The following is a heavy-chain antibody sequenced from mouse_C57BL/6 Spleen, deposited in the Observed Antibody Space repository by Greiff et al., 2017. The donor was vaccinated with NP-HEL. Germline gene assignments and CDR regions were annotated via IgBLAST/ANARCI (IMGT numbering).Heavy chain of an antibody. CDR1: GYTFTSYW. CDR2: IDPSDSYT. V-gene: IGHV1-69*01. D-gene: IGHD2-3*01. Sequence: VQLQQPGAELVMPGASVKLSCKASGYTFTSYWMHWVKQRPGQGLEWIGEIDPSDSYTNYNQKFKGKSTLTVDKSSSTAYMQLSSLTSEDSAVYYCARRGLLLSIYYAMDYWGQGTSVTVSS. CDR3: ARRGLLLSIYYAMDY. J-gene: IGHJ4*01.